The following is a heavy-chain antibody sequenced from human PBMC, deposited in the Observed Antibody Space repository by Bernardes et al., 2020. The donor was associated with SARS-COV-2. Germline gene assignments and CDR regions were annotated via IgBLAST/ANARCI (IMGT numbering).Heavy chain of an antibody. CDR3: ARDVGDYSGYDDHDY. CDR2: ISAYNGNT. D-gene: IGHD5-12*01. CDR1: GYTFTSYG. Sequence: ASVKVSCKASGYTFTSYGISWVRQAPGQGLEWMGWISAYNGNTNYAQKLQGRVTMTTDTSTSTAYMELRSLRSDDTAVYYCARDVGDYSGYDDHDYWGQGTLVTVSS. J-gene: IGHJ4*02. V-gene: IGHV1-18*01.